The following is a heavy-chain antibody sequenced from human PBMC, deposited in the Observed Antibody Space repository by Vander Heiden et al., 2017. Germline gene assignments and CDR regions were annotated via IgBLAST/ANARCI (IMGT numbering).Heavy chain of an antibody. D-gene: IGHD4-17*01. Sequence: QVQLVQSGAELKKPGASVKVSCKVPAYTLGELSMHWVRQAPGKGLEWMGGLDPESGETVYAPAFVGRVTMTEDTFPDTAYMELSSLRSEDTAVYYCATEAGNVVTTPPFYYYGLDVWGQGTTVTVSS. CDR2: LDPESGET. CDR3: ATEAGNVVTTPPFYYYGLDV. CDR1: AYTLGELS. J-gene: IGHJ6*02. V-gene: IGHV1-24*01.